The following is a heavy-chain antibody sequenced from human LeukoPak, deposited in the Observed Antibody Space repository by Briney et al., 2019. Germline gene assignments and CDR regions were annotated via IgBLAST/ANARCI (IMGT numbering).Heavy chain of an antibody. V-gene: IGHV3-21*01. D-gene: IGHD1-26*01. CDR1: GFTFSSYS. CDR3: ARDDKWGFDY. Sequence: GGSLRLSCAASGFTFSSYSMNWVRQAPGKGLEWVSSISSSSTSIYYADSVKGRFTISRDNAKNSLYLQVNGLGAEDTAVYYCARDDKWGFDYWGQGTLVTVSS. J-gene: IGHJ4*02. CDR2: ISSSSTSI.